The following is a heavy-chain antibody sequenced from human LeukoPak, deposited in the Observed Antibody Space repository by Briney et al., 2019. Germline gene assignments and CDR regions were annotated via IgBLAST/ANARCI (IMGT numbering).Heavy chain of an antibody. J-gene: IGHJ2*01. CDR2: IYYSGST. Sequence: KPSETLSLTCTASGGSISSYYWSWIRQPPGKGLEWIGYIYYSGSTNYNPSLKSRVTISVDTSKNQFSLKLSSVTAADTAVYYCARRAGYFDLWGRGALVTVSS. CDR1: GGSISSYY. V-gene: IGHV4-59*01. CDR3: ARRAGYFDL.